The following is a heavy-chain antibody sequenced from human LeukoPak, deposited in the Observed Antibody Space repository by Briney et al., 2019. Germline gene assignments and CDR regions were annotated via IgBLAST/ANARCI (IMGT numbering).Heavy chain of an antibody. CDR3: ARVPRGDSSSYKGVY. CDR2: INHSGGT. CDR1: GGSFSGYY. J-gene: IGHJ4*02. D-gene: IGHD3-22*01. V-gene: IGHV4-34*01. Sequence: SETLSLTCAVYGGSFSGYYRTWIRQPPGKGLEWIGEINHSGGTNYNPSLKSRVTISVDTSKNQFSLKLSSVTAADTAVYYCARVPRGDSSSYKGVYWGQGTLVTVSS.